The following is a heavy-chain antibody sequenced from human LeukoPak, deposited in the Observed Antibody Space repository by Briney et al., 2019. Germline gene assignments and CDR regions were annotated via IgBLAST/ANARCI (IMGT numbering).Heavy chain of an antibody. Sequence: QPGGSLTLSCAASRFTLSSYWMHWLRQAPEKALVWVSRTNSDGSSTSYTDSVKGRLTISRDNAKHTMYLQMNSQSAEHTAVYYCAREFPTEHLSGWSTQDYYYSMHVWGEGTTVTVSS. CDR1: RFTLSSYW. J-gene: IGHJ6*04. CDR2: TNSDGSST. D-gene: IGHD6-19*01. CDR3: AREFPTEHLSGWSTQDYYYSMHV. V-gene: IGHV3-74*01.